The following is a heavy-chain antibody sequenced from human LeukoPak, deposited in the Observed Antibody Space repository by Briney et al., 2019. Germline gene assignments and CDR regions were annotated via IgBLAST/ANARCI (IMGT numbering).Heavy chain of an antibody. CDR1: GGSISSYY. J-gene: IGHJ4*02. Sequence: SETLSLTCTVPGGSISSYYWSWIRQPPGKGLEWIGYIYYSGSTNYNPSLKSRVTISVDTSKNQFSLKLSSVTAADTAVYYCARVSGSYVYFDYWGQGTLVTVSS. CDR2: IYYSGST. V-gene: IGHV4-59*01. CDR3: ARVSGSYVYFDY. D-gene: IGHD1-26*01.